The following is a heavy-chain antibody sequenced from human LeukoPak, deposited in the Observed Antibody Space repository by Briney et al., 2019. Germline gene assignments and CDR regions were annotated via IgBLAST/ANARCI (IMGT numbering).Heavy chain of an antibody. V-gene: IGHV1-69*13. CDR2: IIPIFGTA. CDR3: ARAREITMVRGVITYFDY. CDR1: GGTFSSYA. J-gene: IGHJ4*02. D-gene: IGHD3-10*01. Sequence: ASVKVSFKASGGTFSSYAISGVRQAPGQGLEWMGGIIPIFGTANYAQKVQGRVTITADESTSTAYMELSSLRSEDTAVYYCARAREITMVRGVITYFDYWGQGTLVTVSS.